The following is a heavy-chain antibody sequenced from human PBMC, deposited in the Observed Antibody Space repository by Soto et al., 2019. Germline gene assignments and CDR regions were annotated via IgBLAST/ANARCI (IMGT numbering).Heavy chain of an antibody. Sequence: QVQLVQSGAEVKKPGSSVKVSCKASGGTFSSYAISWVRQAPGQGLEWMGGIIPIFGTANYAQKFQGRVTITADESTSTAYMELSSLRSEDTAVYYCARDEGYSYGFPLGYYYGMDVWGQGTTVTVSS. J-gene: IGHJ6*02. CDR1: GGTFSSYA. V-gene: IGHV1-69*12. D-gene: IGHD5-18*01. CDR2: IIPIFGTA. CDR3: ARDEGYSYGFPLGYYYGMDV.